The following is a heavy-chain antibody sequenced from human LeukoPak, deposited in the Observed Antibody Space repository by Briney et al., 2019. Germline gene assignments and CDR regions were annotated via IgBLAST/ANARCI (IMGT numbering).Heavy chain of an antibody. J-gene: IGHJ4*02. D-gene: IGHD5-24*01. CDR3: ARGGMATIKRPFDY. Sequence: PSETLSLTCTVSGYFISSGYYWGWIRQPPGKGLEWIGSIYHSGSTYYKSSLKSRVTISVDTSKNQFSLKLSSVTAADTAVYYCARGGMATIKRPFDYWGQGTLVTVSS. CDR1: GYFISSGYY. V-gene: IGHV4-38-2*02. CDR2: IYHSGST.